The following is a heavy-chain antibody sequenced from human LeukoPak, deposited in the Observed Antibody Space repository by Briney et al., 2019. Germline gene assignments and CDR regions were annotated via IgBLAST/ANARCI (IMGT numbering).Heavy chain of an antibody. CDR3: AKLKRVGIAPFDD. CDR2: ISGSGNKT. CDR1: GFTFSHFA. Sequence: GGSLRLSCAASGFTFSHFAMSWVRQAPGKGLHWVSTISGSGNKTYDADSVKGRFTISRDNSRNTLYLQMTGLRAEDTAVYYCAKLKRVGIAPFDDWGQGTLVTVSS. J-gene: IGHJ4*02. D-gene: IGHD3-10*01. V-gene: IGHV3-23*01.